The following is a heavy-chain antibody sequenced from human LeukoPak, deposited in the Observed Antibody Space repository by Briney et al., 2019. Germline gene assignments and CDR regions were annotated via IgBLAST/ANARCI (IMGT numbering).Heavy chain of an antibody. J-gene: IGHJ4*02. CDR3: ARDSPRTGGGGSHFDY. CDR1: GFTFSSYW. Sequence: GGSLRLSCAASGFTFSSYWMHWVRQAPGKGLKWVSVICSGGSTNYADSVKGRFTISRDNSKNTLYLQMNSLRAEDTAVYYCARDSPRTGGGGSHFDYWGQGTLVTVSS. D-gene: IGHD1-1*01. CDR2: ICSGGST. V-gene: IGHV3-66*01.